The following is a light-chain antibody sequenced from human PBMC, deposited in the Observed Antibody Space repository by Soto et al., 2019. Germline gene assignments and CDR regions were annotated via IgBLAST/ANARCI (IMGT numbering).Light chain of an antibody. CDR1: NNDVGRFDY. CDR3: TSYKTRTLHV. Sequence: QSVLTQPASVSGSPGQSITISCTGTNNDVGRFDYVSWYQQHPGKAPKLLIYDVSNRPSGVSNRFSGSKSGNTASLTISGLQAGDGTDFYSTSYKTRTLHVFXPGTKVPVL. CDR2: DVS. J-gene: IGLJ1*01. V-gene: IGLV2-14*01.